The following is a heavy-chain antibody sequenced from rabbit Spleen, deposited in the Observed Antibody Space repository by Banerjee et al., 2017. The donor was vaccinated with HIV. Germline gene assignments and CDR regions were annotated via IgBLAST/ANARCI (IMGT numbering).Heavy chain of an antibody. CDR2: IDPVFGIT. J-gene: IGHJ4*01. V-gene: IGHV1S7*01. CDR1: GFTLSSYY. CDR3: ARDGAGGSYFAL. Sequence: HLKESGGGLVQPGGSLKLSCTASGFTLSSYYMNRVRQAPGKGLEWIGYIDPVFGITYYANWVNGRFSISRENAQNTVFLQMTSLTAADTATYFCARDGAGGSYFALWGPGTLVTVS. D-gene: IGHD8-1*01.